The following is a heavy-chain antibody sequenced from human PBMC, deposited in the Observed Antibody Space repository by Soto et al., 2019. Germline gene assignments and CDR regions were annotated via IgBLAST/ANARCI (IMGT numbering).Heavy chain of an antibody. Sequence: QVQLVESGGGVVQPGRSLRLSCAASGFTFSSYGMHWVRQAPGKGLEWVAVISYDGSNKYYADSVKGRFTISRDNSKNTLYLQMNSLRPEDTAVYFCAKHGGRMIVVVSLAYWGQGTLVTVSS. D-gene: IGHD3-22*01. CDR3: AKHGGRMIVVVSLAY. CDR2: ISYDGSNK. J-gene: IGHJ4*02. CDR1: GFTFSSYG. V-gene: IGHV3-30*18.